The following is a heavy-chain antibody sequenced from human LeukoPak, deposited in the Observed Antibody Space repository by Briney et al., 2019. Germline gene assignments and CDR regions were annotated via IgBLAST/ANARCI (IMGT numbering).Heavy chain of an antibody. V-gene: IGHV4-34*01. CDR3: ARNPHPIYSGYDFHWFDP. J-gene: IGHJ5*02. CDR1: GGSFSGYY. CDR2: INHSGST. Sequence: NPSETLSLTCAVYGGSFSGYYWSWIRQPPGKGLEWIGEINHSGSTNYNPSLKSRVTMSVDTSKNQFSLKLSSVTAADTAVYYCARNPHPIYSGYDFHWFDPWGQGTLVTVSS. D-gene: IGHD5-12*01.